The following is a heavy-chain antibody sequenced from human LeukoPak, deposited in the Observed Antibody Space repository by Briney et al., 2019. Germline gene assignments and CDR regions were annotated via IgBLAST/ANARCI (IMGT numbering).Heavy chain of an antibody. CDR1: GFTFSDSY. Sequence: GGSLRLSCAASGFTFSDSYMNWIRQAPGKGLEWVSYISSSDSTIHYADSVKGRFTISRDNAKNSLYLQMNSLRAEDTAVYYCARAPYGSGSNDYWGQGTLVTVSS. CDR3: ARAPYGSGSNDY. D-gene: IGHD3-10*01. J-gene: IGHJ4*02. CDR2: ISSSDSTI. V-gene: IGHV3-11*04.